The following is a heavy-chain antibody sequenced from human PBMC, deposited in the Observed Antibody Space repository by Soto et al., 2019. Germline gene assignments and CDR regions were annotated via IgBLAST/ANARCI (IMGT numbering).Heavy chain of an antibody. V-gene: IGHV4-61*08. D-gene: IGHD6-19*01. J-gene: IGHJ4*02. Sequence: SETLSLTCSVSGASIYNGGYFWSWIRQSPGKGMEWIGHIHNSGSPYSPSLKSRVSISADTSRNQLSLKMSSVTAADTAVYYCARGWDANSWGQGALVTVSS. CDR2: IHNSGSP. CDR3: ARGWDANS. CDR1: GASIYNGGYF.